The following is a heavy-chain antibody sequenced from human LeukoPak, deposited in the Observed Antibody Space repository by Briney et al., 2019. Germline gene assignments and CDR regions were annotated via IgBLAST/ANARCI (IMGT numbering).Heavy chain of an antibody. V-gene: IGHV4-38-2*01. CDR2: IYNSGST. Sequence: PSETLSLTCAVSGYSISNTYYWGWIRQPPGKGLEWIGSIYNSGSTHYNPSLKSRVTISVDTSMNQFSLKLSSVTAADTAVYYCARNSSGIHFDYWGRGTLVTVPS. D-gene: IGHD3-22*01. CDR1: GYSISNTYY. CDR3: ARNSSGIHFDY. J-gene: IGHJ4*02.